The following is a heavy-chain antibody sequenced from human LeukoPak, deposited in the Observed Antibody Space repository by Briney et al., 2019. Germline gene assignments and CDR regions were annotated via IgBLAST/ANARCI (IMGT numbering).Heavy chain of an antibody. Sequence: SETLSLTCTVSGGSISSYYWSWIRQPPGKGLEWIGEINHSGSTNYNPSLKSRVTISVDTSKNQFSLKLSSVTAADTAVYYCARDAFDIWGQGTMVTVSS. CDR3: ARDAFDI. CDR2: INHSGST. J-gene: IGHJ3*02. CDR1: GGSISSYY. V-gene: IGHV4-34*01.